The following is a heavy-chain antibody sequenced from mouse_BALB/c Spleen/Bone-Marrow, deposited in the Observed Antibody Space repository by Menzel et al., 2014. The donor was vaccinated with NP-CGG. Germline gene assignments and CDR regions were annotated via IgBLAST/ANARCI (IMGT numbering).Heavy chain of an antibody. CDR3: ARTRAYDYDGGFAY. CDR1: GYSFTSYY. V-gene: IGHV1-66*01. D-gene: IGHD2-4*01. J-gene: IGHJ3*01. CDR2: IFPGSGNT. Sequence: VHLEESGPELVKPGASVKISCKASGYSFTSYYIHWVKQRPGQGLEWTGWIFPGSGNTKYNEKFKGKATLTADTSASTAYMQLSRLTSEDSAVYFCARTRAYDYDGGFAYWGQGTLVTVPA.